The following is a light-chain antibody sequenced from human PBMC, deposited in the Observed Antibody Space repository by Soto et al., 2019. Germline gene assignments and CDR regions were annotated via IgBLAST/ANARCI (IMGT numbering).Light chain of an antibody. CDR1: QSVSSSH. CDR2: GAS. CDR3: QQYGSSTST. V-gene: IGKV3-20*01. J-gene: IGKJ1*01. Sequence: EIAVPRAPRTLTSTQGQSTTHSCRASQSVSSSHLAWYQNKPGQDPRILIYGASGRASGIPDRFSGSGSGTDFNLTISRLESEDSAVYECQQYGSSTSTFGQGTKVDIK.